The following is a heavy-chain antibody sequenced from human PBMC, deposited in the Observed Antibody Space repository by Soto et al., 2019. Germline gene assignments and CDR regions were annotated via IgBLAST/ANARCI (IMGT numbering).Heavy chain of an antibody. V-gene: IGHV2-70*04. CDR1: GFSLSTSGMR. CDR3: ARIANHNGMDV. J-gene: IGHJ6*02. D-gene: IGHD7-27*01. CDR2: IDWDDDK. Sequence: SGPTLVNPTQTLTLTCTFSGFSLSTSGMRVSWIRQPPGKALEWLARIDWDDDKIYSTSLKTRLTISKDTSKNQVVLTMTNMDPVDTATYYCARIANHNGMDVWGQGTTVTVSS.